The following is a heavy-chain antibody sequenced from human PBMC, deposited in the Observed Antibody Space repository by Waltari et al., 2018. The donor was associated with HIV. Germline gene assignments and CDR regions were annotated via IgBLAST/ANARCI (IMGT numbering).Heavy chain of an antibody. CDR1: GFSLSNDRMG. V-gene: IGHV2-26*01. CDR3: ARIRDGIRVYGSGYYFDY. J-gene: IGHJ4*02. Sequence: QVTLKESGPVLVKPTETPTLTCTVAGFSLSNDRMGVSWIRQPPGKALEWLAHIFSSDEKSYSTSLKSRLTISKDTSKSQVVLTMTNMDRVDTATYYCARIRDGIRVYGSGYYFDYWGQGTLVTVSS. D-gene: IGHD3-10*01. CDR2: IFSSDEK.